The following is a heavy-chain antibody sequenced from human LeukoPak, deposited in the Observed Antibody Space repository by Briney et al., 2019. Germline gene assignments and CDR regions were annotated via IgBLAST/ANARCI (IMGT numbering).Heavy chain of an antibody. J-gene: IGHJ3*02. V-gene: IGHV4-4*07. CDR3: ARPRRILDPLGAFDI. Sequence: SETLSLTCSVSGGSISSYYWSWIRQPAGKGLEWIGRIYTSGSTNQNPSLKSRVTMSIDTSKNQFSLKLSSVTAADTAVYYCARPRRILDPLGAFDIWGQGTMVTVSS. D-gene: IGHD3-16*01. CDR1: GGSISSYY. CDR2: IYTSGST.